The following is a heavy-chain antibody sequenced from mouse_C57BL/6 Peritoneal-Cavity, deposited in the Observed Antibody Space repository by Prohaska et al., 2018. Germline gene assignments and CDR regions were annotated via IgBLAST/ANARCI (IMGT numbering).Heavy chain of an antibody. V-gene: IGHV12-3*01. Sequence: QMQLQESGPGLVKPSQSLFLTCSITRFPITSGYYWIWIRQSPGKPLEWMGYITHSGETFYNPSLHSPISITRETSKNQFFLQLTSVTTEGTAMYYCAGDRGGYWYFDVWGTGTTVTVTS. CDR3: AGDRGGYWYFDV. J-gene: IGHJ1*03. CDR1: RFPITSGYY. CDR2: ITHSGET.